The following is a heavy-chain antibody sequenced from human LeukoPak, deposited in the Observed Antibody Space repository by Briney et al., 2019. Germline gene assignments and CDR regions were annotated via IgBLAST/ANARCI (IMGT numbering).Heavy chain of an antibody. V-gene: IGHV4-61*05. CDR1: GGAVTTSSYY. D-gene: IGHD5-12*01. J-gene: IGHJ4*02. CDR2: IYYSGST. Sequence: SETLSLTCTVSGGAVTTSSYYWGWIRQPPGKGLEWIGYIYYSGSTVYNPSLKSRVTILVDTSKNQFSLKLSSVTAADTAVYYCARARGTVAIDYWGQGTLVT. CDR3: ARARGTVAIDY.